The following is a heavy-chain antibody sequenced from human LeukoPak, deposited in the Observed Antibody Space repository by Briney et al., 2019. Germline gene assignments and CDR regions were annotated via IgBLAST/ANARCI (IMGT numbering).Heavy chain of an antibody. J-gene: IGHJ5*02. D-gene: IGHD2-2*01. CDR2: INPNSGGT. V-gene: IGHV1-2*02. CDR3: AREFWILPAAVNWFDP. Sequence: ASVKVSCKASGYTFTGYYMHWVRQAPGQGLEWMGWINPNSGGTNYAQKFQGRVTMTRGTSISTAYMELSRLRSDDTAVYYCAREFWILPAAVNWFDPWGQGTLVTVSS. CDR1: GYTFTGYY.